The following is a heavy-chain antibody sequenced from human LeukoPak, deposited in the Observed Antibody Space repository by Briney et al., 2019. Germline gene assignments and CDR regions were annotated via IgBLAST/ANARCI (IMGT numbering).Heavy chain of an antibody. V-gene: IGHV1-46*01. CDR1: GYTFTSYY. CDR2: INPSGGST. CDR3: AREGGIIDY. Sequence: ASVKVSCKASGYTFTSYYMHWVRQAPGQGLEWMGIINPSGGSTSYAQKFQGRVTMTRDTSISTAYMELSRLRSDDAAVYYCAREGGIIDYWGQGTLVTVSS. J-gene: IGHJ4*02. D-gene: IGHD3-16*01.